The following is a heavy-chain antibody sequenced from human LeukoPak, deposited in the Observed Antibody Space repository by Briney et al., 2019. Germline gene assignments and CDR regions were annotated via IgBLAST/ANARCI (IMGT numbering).Heavy chain of an antibody. D-gene: IGHD6-13*01. J-gene: IGHJ4*02. Sequence: GGSLRLSCAASGFTFSSYGMHWVRQAPGKGLEWVAFIRYDGSNKYYADSVKGRFTISRDNSKNTLYLQMNSLRAEDTAVYYCAKDAKTGYSSSHVGYWGQGTLVTVSS. CDR1: GFTFSSYG. CDR3: AKDAKTGYSSSHVGY. V-gene: IGHV3-30*02. CDR2: IRYDGSNK.